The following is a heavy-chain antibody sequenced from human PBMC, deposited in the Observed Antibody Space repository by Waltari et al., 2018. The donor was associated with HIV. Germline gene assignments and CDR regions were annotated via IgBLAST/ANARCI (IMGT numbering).Heavy chain of an antibody. CDR3: ARDWSAYDEPDYYYAMDV. CDR1: GTPSSSSN. Sequence: EVQLVESGGGLVKPGGSLRLACAASGTPSSSSNRDWVRQAPGKGLEWISSISSSTTYKNYAESVKGRFTISRDNAKKSLYLQMNSLRAEDTAVYYCARDWSAYDEPDYYYAMDVWGQGTTVTVSS. CDR2: ISSSTTYK. V-gene: IGHV3-21*02. D-gene: IGHD3-3*01. J-gene: IGHJ6*02.